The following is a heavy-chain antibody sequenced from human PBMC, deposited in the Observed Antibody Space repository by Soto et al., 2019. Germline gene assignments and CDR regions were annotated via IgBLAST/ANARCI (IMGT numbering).Heavy chain of an antibody. CDR3: ARERGYSYGNDY. Sequence: QVQLVESGGGVVQPGRSLRLSCAASGFTFSSYGMHWVRQAPGKGLEWVAVIWYDGSNKYYADSVKGRFTISRDNSKNTLYLQMNSLRAEDTAVYYCARERGYSYGNDYWGQGTLVTVSS. J-gene: IGHJ4*02. D-gene: IGHD5-18*01. CDR1: GFTFSSYG. CDR2: IWYDGSNK. V-gene: IGHV3-33*01.